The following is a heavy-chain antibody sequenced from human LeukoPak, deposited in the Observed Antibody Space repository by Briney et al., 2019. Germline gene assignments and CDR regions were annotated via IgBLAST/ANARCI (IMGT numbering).Heavy chain of an antibody. Sequence: SGPTLVNPTQTLTLACTFSGFSLSTSGVGVGWIRQPPGKAPEWLALIYWDDDKRYSPSLKSRLTITKDTSKKQVVLTITNMAPVDTATHYCAHSYHDTSGYYYFFDYWGQGTLVTVSS. CDR2: IYWDDDK. D-gene: IGHD3-22*01. CDR3: AHSYHDTSGYYYFFDY. J-gene: IGHJ4*02. CDR1: GFSLSTSGVG. V-gene: IGHV2-5*02.